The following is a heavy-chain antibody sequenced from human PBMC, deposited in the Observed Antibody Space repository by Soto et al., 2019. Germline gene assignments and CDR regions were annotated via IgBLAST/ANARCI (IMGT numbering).Heavy chain of an antibody. Sequence: QVQLVQSGAEVKKPGASVKVSCKASGYTFTSYAMHWVRQAPGQRLEWMGWINAGNGNTKYSQKFQGRVTITRDTSASTAYMELSSLRSEDTAVYYCARCDYDFWSGYYIEWFDPWGQGTLVTVSS. D-gene: IGHD3-3*01. J-gene: IGHJ5*02. CDR2: INAGNGNT. V-gene: IGHV1-3*01. CDR1: GYTFTSYA. CDR3: ARCDYDFWSGYYIEWFDP.